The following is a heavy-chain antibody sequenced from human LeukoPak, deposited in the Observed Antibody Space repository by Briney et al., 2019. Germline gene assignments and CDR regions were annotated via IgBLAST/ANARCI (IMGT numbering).Heavy chain of an antibody. CDR1: GFSFSYYS. J-gene: IGHJ2*01. Sequence: GGSLRLSCAASGFSFSYYSMNWVRQAPGKGLEWVSYITTSSNTVYYADSVKGRFTISRDNAQNSLYLQMNSLRAEDTAVYYCARTTVVKRKSRNWYFDLWGRGTLVTVSS. CDR3: ARTTVVKRKSRNWYFDL. D-gene: IGHD4-23*01. CDR2: ITTSSNTV. V-gene: IGHV3-48*01.